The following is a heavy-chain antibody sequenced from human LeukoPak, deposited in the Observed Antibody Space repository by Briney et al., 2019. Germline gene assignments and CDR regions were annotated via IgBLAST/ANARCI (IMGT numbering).Heavy chain of an antibody. CDR2: INPRGGST. J-gene: IGHJ3*02. V-gene: IGHV1-46*01. D-gene: IGHD2-15*01. CDR3: ARAPIVVVVAATHDAFDI. Sequence: GASVKVSCKASGYTFTSYYMHWVRQAPGQGLEWMGIINPRGGSTNYAQKFQGRVTITADKSTSTAYMELSSLRSEDTAVYYCARAPIVVVVAATHDAFDIWGQGTMVTVSS. CDR1: GYTFTSYY.